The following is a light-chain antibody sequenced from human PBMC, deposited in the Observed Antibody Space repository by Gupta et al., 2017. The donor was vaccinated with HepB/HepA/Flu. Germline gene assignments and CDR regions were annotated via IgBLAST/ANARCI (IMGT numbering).Light chain of an antibody. CDR1: QSISRY. CDR2: DAS. CDR3: QQRSNWPPLT. V-gene: IGKV3-11*01. J-gene: IGKJ3*01. Sequence: EIVLTQSPATLSLSPGERATLSCRASQSISRYLAWYQQRPGQAPRLLIFDASNRATGIPARFSGSGSGTEFTLTIGSLEPEDFAVYYCQQRSNWPPLTFGPGTRVDIE.